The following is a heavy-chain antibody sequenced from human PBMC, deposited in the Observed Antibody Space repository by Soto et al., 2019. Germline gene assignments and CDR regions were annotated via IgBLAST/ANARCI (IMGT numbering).Heavy chain of an antibody. J-gene: IGHJ6*03. CDR3: AQYRPGIEVAATDRVDYYYMDV. V-gene: IGHV3-21*01. Sequence: GSLRLSCAASGFTFSSYSMNCVRQAPGKGLEWVSSISSSSSYIYYADSVKGRFTISRDNAKNSLYLQMNSLRAEDTAVYYCAQYRPGIEVAATDRVDYYYMDVWGKGTTVTVSS. D-gene: IGHD6-19*01. CDR2: ISSSSSYI. CDR1: GFTFSSYS.